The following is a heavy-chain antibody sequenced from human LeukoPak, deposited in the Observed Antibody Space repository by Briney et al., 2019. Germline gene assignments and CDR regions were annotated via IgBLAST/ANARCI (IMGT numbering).Heavy chain of an antibody. V-gene: IGHV3-30*04. CDR2: ISYDGSNK. J-gene: IGHJ4*02. CDR3: AREYGDY. Sequence: GGSLRLSCAASGFTFSNYAMHWVRQAPGKGLEWVAVISYDGSNKYYADSVKGRFTISRDNSKNTLYLQMNSLRAEDTAVYYCAREYGDYWGQGTLVTVSS. CDR1: GFTFSNYA. D-gene: IGHD4-17*01.